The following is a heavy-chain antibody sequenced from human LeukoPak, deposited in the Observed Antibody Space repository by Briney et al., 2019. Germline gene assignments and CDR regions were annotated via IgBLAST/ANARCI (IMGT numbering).Heavy chain of an antibody. CDR3: ARGLDYGEKSEDY. D-gene: IGHD4/OR15-4a*01. CDR2: INLSGGST. Sequence: GASVKVSCKASGFTFINYYMHWVRQAPGQGLEWLGIINLSGGSTHYPQKFQDRVTMTRDTSTSTVYMELSSLRSEDTAVYYCARGLDYGEKSEDYWGQGTLVTVSS. CDR1: GFTFINYY. V-gene: IGHV1-46*01. J-gene: IGHJ4*02.